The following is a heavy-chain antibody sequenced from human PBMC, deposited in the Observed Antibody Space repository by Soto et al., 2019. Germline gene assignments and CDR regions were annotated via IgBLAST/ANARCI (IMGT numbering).Heavy chain of an antibody. V-gene: IGHV3-53*01. J-gene: IGHJ4*02. CDR1: GFTVSNNY. CDR3: AAPGGGGGY. Sequence: EVQLVESGGGLIQPGGSLRLSCAVSGFTVSNNYMSWVRQAPGKGLEGVSVIYSGGYTAYGDSVKGRFTISRDNSKNTLVPKKNSRGAADPALFFCAAPGGGGGYWGQGTLVTVSS. CDR2: IYSGGYT. D-gene: IGHD3-10*01.